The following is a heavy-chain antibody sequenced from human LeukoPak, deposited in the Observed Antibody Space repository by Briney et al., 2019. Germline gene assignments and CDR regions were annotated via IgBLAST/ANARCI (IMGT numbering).Heavy chain of an antibody. J-gene: IGHJ6*03. CDR2: IKQEGSEK. CDR3: ARDHSVADTDYYYYYYMDV. Sequence: GGSLRLSCASSGFTFSSYWMSWVRQAPGKGLEGVANIKQEGSEKYYVDSVKGRFTISRDNAKNSLYLQMNSLRAEDTAVYYCARDHSVADTDYYYYYYMDVWGKGTTVTVSS. V-gene: IGHV3-7*01. D-gene: IGHD6-19*01. CDR1: GFTFSSYW.